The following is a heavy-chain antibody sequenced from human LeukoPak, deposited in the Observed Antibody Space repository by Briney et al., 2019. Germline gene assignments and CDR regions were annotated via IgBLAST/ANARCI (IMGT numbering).Heavy chain of an antibody. V-gene: IGHV1-46*01. D-gene: IGHD6-13*01. J-gene: IGHJ4*02. Sequence: ASVKVSCKASGYTFTRYYMHWVRQAPGQGLEWMGIINPSGGSTSYAQKFQGRVTMTRDTSTSTVYMELSSLRSEDTAVYYCAGDWDIIAAAMGDLDYWGQGTLVTVSS. CDR1: GYTFTRYY. CDR2: INPSGGST. CDR3: AGDWDIIAAAMGDLDY.